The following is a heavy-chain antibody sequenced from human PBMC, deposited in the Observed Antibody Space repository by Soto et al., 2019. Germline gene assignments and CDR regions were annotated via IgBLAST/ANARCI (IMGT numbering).Heavy chain of an antibody. CDR2: IKEDGGEQ. CDR1: GFIVSSYS. CDR3: AITTSTVSYWFDP. V-gene: IGHV3-7*03. Sequence: EIQLMQSGGGVVRPGWSLRLSCAASGFIVSSYSMSWVRQAPGKGPEWVANIKEDGGEQHYVDSVRGRFTISRDNTENSLFPEMNNLRAEDSAIYYCAITTSTVSYWFDPWGPGTKVTVSS. J-gene: IGHJ5*02. D-gene: IGHD2-2*01.